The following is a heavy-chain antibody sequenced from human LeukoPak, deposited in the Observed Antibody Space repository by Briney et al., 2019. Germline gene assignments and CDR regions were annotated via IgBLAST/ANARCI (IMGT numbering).Heavy chain of an antibody. J-gene: IGHJ4*02. CDR3: ARDPPVGSGYGKFDY. CDR2: ISGSSSSTI. CDR1: GFTFSSYS. V-gene: IGHV3-48*01. D-gene: IGHD5-12*01. Sequence: GGSLRLSCAASGFTFSSYSMNWVRQAPGKGLEWGSYISGSSSSTIYYADSVKGRFTISRDNGKNTLYLQMNSLRAEDTAVYYCARDPPVGSGYGKFDYWGQGTLVTVSS.